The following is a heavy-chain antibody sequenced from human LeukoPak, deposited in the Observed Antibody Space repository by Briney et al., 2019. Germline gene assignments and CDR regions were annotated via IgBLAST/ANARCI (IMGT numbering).Heavy chain of an antibody. D-gene: IGHD5-12*01. J-gene: IGHJ4*02. V-gene: IGHV3-64D*06. CDR3: AKDRGYSGYDF. Sequence: GGSLRLSCSASGFTFSGHFMHWVRQAPGKGLEYVSSISINGDKTYYAESVKGRFTISRDNSKNTLYLQLSSLRVEDTAVYYCAKDRGYSGYDFGGQGTLVTVSS. CDR2: ISINGDKT. CDR1: GFTFSGHF.